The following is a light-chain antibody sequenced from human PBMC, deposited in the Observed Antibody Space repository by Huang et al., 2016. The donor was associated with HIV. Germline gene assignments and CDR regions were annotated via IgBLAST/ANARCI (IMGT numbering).Light chain of an antibody. V-gene: IGKV3-15*01. J-gene: IGKJ1*01. CDR1: QSISSN. CDR3: QQYNNWPPRRT. CDR2: GAS. Sequence: EIVMTQSPATLSVSPGERATLSCRASQSISSNLAWYQQRPGQAPRLLIYGASTRATDIPARFSGSGSGTEFTLTISSLQSEDFAVYYCQQYNNWPPRRTFGQGTKVEIK.